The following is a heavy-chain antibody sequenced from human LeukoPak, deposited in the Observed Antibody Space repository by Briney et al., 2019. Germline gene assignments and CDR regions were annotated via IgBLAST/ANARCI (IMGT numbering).Heavy chain of an antibody. J-gene: IGHJ4*02. Sequence: GGSLRLSCAASGFTISSNYMTWVRQAPGRGLQWVSVIYSDGSTFYADSVKGRFTISRDSSKNTLYLQMNSLRAEDTAVYYCARHHRIGGSWGQGTLVTVSS. D-gene: IGHD3-16*01. CDR3: ARHHRIGGS. V-gene: IGHV3-53*01. CDR1: GFTISSNY. CDR2: IYSDGST.